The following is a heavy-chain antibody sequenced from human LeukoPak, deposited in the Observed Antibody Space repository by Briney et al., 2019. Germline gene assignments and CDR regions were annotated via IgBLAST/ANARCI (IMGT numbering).Heavy chain of an antibody. V-gene: IGHV3-64*01. CDR1: GFSFSTYV. Sequence: GGSLRLSCAASGFSFSTYVMHWVRQAPGKGLEYVSSISSNGVNAYYANSVKGRFTISRDNAKNSLYLQMNSLRAEDTAVYYCARVDYDSDYFDYWGQGTLVTVSS. CDR2: ISSNGVNA. J-gene: IGHJ4*02. D-gene: IGHD3-3*01. CDR3: ARVDYDSDYFDY.